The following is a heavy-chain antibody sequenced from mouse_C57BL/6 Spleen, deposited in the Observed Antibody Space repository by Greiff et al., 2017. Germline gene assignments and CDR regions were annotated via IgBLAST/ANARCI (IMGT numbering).Heavy chain of an antibody. V-gene: IGHV1-64*01. Sequence: QVQLQQPGAELVKPGASVKLSCKASGYTFTSYWMHWVKQRPGQGLEWIGMIHPNSGSTNYNEKFKSKATLTVDKSSSTAYMQLSSLTSEDSAVYYCTLITTVVARYFDVWGTGTTVTVSS. CDR2: IHPNSGST. CDR3: TLITTVVARYFDV. CDR1: GYTFTSYW. J-gene: IGHJ1*03. D-gene: IGHD1-1*01.